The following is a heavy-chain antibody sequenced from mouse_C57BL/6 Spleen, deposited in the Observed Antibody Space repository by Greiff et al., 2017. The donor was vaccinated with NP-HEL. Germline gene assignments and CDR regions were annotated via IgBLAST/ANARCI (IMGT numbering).Heavy chain of an antibody. CDR3: AREVYGSSLDY. CDR1: GYTFTSYD. J-gene: IGHJ2*01. CDR2: IYPRDGST. Sequence: VKLVESGPELVKPGASVKLSCKASGYTFTSYDINWVKQRPGQGLEWIGWIYPRDGSTKYNEKFKGKATLTVDTSSSTAYMELHSLTSEDSAVYFCAREVYGSSLDYWGQGTTLTVSS. D-gene: IGHD1-1*01. V-gene: IGHV1-85*01.